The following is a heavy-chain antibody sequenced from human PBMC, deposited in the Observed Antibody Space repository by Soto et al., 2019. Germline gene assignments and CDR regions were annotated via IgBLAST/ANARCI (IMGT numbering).Heavy chain of an antibody. Sequence: EVQLVESGGGLVQPGGSLRLSCAASGFTFSSYDIHWVRQATGKGLEWVSGIGTAGDTYYAGSVKGRFTISRENAKNSVDLQMNSLRAGDTAVYYCARGALGFDPWGQGTLVAVSS. J-gene: IGHJ5*02. CDR2: IGTAGDT. V-gene: IGHV3-13*04. CDR3: ARGALGFDP. CDR1: GFTFSSYD. D-gene: IGHD6-6*01.